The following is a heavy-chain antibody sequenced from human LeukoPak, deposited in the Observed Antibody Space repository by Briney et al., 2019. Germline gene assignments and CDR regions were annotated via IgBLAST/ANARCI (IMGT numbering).Heavy chain of an antibody. CDR3: ARSAYGAFDI. CDR1: GGSISSGSYY. J-gene: IGHJ3*02. V-gene: IGHV4-61*02. Sequence: PSETLSLTCTVSGGSISSGSYYWSWIRQPAGKGLEWIGRIYTSGSTNYNPSLKSRVTISVDTSKNQFSLKLSSVTAADTAVYYCARSAYGAFDIWGQGTMVTVSS. CDR2: IYTSGST. D-gene: IGHD4-17*01.